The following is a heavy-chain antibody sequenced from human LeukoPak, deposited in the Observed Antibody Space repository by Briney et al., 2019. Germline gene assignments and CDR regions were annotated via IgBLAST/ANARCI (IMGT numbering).Heavy chain of an antibody. CDR1: GYIFTGYY. V-gene: IGHV1-2*02. D-gene: IGHD3-10*01. CDR3: ARDPMGLWFGEEGIDP. CDR2: INPNSGGT. Sequence: GASVKVSCKASGYIFTGYYMHWVRQAPGQGLEWMGWINPNSGGTNYAQKFQGRVTMTRDTSISTAYMELSRLRSDDTAVYYCARDPMGLWFGEEGIDPWGQGTLVTVSS. J-gene: IGHJ5*02.